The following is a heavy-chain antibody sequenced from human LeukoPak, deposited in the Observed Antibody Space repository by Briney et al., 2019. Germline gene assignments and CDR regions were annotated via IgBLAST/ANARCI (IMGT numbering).Heavy chain of an antibody. Sequence: SETLSLTCAVYGGSFSGYYWSWIRQPPGKGLEWIGEINHSGSTNYNPSLKSRVTISVDTSKNQFSLKLSSVTAADTAVYYCAREHRYYDSSGYYYAMDVWGQGTTVTVSS. CDR1: GGSFSGYY. CDR2: INHSGST. D-gene: IGHD3-22*01. J-gene: IGHJ6*02. V-gene: IGHV4-34*01. CDR3: AREHRYYDSSGYYYAMDV.